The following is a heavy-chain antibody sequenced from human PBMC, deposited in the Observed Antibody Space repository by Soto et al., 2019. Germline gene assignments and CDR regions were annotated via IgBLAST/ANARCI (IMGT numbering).Heavy chain of an antibody. CDR3: ARPSTGWQNWFNP. V-gene: IGHV3-48*02. Sequence: EVLLVESGGGLVQPGGSLRLSCSASGFTFSSYNMNWVRQAPGSGLEWVSYISSSSTTKYYADSVKGRFTISRDNVKNSLYLQMNSLRDEGTAVYYFARPSTGWQNWFNPWGQGTLLTVSS. CDR1: GFTFSSYN. J-gene: IGHJ5*02. D-gene: IGHD6-19*01. CDR2: ISSSSTTK.